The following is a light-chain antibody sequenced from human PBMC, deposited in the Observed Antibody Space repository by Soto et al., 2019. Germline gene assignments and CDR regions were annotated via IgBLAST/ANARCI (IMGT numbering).Light chain of an antibody. J-gene: IGLJ2*01. Sequence: QSVLTQSPSASASLGASVKLTCTLRSGHISYAIAWHQKQPGKGPRYLMDLNNDGSHTKGDGIPDRFSGSSSGADRYRIISSLQSEDEADYYCQTWGTGFQFFGGGTQLTVL. CDR1: SGHISYA. V-gene: IGLV4-69*01. CDR2: LNNDGSH. CDR3: QTWGTGFQF.